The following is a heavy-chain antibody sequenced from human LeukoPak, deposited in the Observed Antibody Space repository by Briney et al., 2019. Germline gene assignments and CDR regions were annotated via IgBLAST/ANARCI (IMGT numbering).Heavy chain of an antibody. V-gene: IGHV3-23*01. CDR1: GFTFSSYA. CDR3: AKARKMTNWPFYFDN. CDR2: ISGSGGST. D-gene: IGHD7-27*01. J-gene: IGHJ4*02. Sequence: PGGSLRLSCAASGFTFSSYAMSWVRQAPGKGLEWVSGISGSGGSTYYADSVKGRFTISRDNSKNTLYLEMNSLRDEDTAVYYCAKARKMTNWPFYFDNWGQGTLVIVSS.